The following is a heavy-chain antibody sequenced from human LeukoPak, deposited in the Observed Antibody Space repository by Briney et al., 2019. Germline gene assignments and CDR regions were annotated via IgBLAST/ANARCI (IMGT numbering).Heavy chain of an antibody. CDR1: GYTFTRHV. J-gene: IGHJ4*02. CDR2: MKLNSGNT. D-gene: IGHD6-25*01. CDR3: VRGGGVKAAALDLDY. Sequence: ASGKVSCYASGYTFTRHVINWVRQATGHGVEWRGWMKLNSGNTVDEQKFQVRVTMTRDTSINTAYRGLHSLTSGDTTAYHCVRGGGVKAAALDLDYWGQGPLVAVSS. V-gene: IGHV1-8*01.